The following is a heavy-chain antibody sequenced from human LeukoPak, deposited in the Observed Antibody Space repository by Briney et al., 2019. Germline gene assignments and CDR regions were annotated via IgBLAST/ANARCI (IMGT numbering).Heavy chain of an antibody. V-gene: IGHV1-8*01. CDR1: GYTFTSYD. Sequence: ASVKVSCKASGYTFTSYDINWVRQATGQGLEWMGWMNPNSGNTGYAQKFQGRVTMTRNTSISTAYMELSSLRSEDTAVYYCARGVSSSTSCYIEYYYYYYMDVWGKGTTVTVSS. CDR3: ARGVSSSTSCYIEYYYYYYMDV. D-gene: IGHD2-2*01. J-gene: IGHJ6*03. CDR2: MNPNSGNT.